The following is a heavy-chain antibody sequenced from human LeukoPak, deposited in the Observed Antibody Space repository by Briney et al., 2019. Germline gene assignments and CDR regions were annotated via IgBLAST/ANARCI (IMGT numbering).Heavy chain of an antibody. J-gene: IGHJ4*02. CDR2: ISSSSSPI. Sequence: PGGSLRLSCAVSGFTFNRNSMNWVRQAPGKGLGWVSYISSSSSPIYYADSVKGRFTISRDNAKNSLYLQMNSLRDEDTAVYYCARGIPQTGVMLDYWGQGTLVTVPS. V-gene: IGHV3-48*02. CDR3: ARGIPQTGVMLDY. CDR1: GFTFNRNS. D-gene: IGHD2-21*01.